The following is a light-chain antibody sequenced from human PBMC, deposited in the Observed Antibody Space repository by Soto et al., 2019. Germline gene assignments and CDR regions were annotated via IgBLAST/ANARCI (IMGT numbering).Light chain of an antibody. V-gene: IGKV3-20*01. J-gene: IGKJ3*01. CDR3: QQYGSSTLFT. CDR2: GAS. CDR1: QSVSSSY. Sequence: EIVLTQSPGTLSLSPGERATLSCRASQSVSSSYLAWYQQKPGQAPRLLIYGASSRATGIPDRFSGSGSGTDFTLTISRLGPEASAVYYCQQYGSSTLFTFGHGTKVEIK.